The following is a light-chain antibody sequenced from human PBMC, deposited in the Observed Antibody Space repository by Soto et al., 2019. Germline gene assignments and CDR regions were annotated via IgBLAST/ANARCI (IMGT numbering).Light chain of an antibody. CDR1: RSVLDSSNKRNN. Sequence: DLVVTPSPVSLAVPRRPRLSINCKSSRSVLDSSNKRNNITWFQQKPRQSPRLLIYWASTREVGVPDRFSGSGSGTDFTLTINSLQAEDVAVYFCHEYFSSPPTFCQGSNVDIK. CDR3: HEYFSSPPT. J-gene: IGKJ1*01. V-gene: IGKV4-1*01. CDR2: WAS.